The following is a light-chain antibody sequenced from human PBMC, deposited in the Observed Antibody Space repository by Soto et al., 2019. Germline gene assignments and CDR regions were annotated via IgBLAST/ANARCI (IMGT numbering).Light chain of an antibody. CDR3: QQYGSSSWT. CDR2: GTS. J-gene: IGKJ1*01. V-gene: IGKV3-20*01. Sequence: EVVLTQSPGTLSLSRGERATLSCRASQSVSSSYLAWYQQKPGQAPRLLIYGTSSRATGIPDRFSGSGSGTDFTLTISRLEPEDFAVYYCQQYGSSSWTFGQGTKVAIK. CDR1: QSVSSSY.